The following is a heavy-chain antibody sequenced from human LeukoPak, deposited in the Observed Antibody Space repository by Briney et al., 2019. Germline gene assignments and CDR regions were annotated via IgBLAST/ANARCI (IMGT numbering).Heavy chain of an antibody. D-gene: IGHD3-16*01. Sequence: SETLSLTCTVSGYSISSGYYWGWFRPPPGKGLGWIGSVYYSGSTYYNPSLRGRVTISVDTSKNQFSLTLSSVTAADTAVYYCARDHRGSYYFDYWGQGTLVTVSS. J-gene: IGHJ4*02. CDR2: VYYSGST. CDR1: GYSISSGYY. CDR3: ARDHRGSYYFDY. V-gene: IGHV4-38-2*02.